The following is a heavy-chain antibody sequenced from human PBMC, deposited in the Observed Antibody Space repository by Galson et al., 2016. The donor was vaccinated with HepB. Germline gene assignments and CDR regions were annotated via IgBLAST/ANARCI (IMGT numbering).Heavy chain of an antibody. D-gene: IGHD5-12*01. J-gene: IGHJ5*02. Sequence: TLSLTCVVSGASISSRNYYWNWIRQPAGSWIRQPAGKGLEWIGRMYSSGSTNYNPSLKSRVTISVDTSKNQFSLELSSVTAADTAVYYCARASLVAPHWFDPWGQRTLVTVSS. CDR2: MYSSGST. CDR1: GASISSRNYY. CDR3: ARASLVAPHWFDP. V-gene: IGHV4-61*02.